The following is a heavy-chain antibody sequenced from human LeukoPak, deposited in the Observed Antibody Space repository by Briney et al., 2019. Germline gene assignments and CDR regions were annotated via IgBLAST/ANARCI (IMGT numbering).Heavy chain of an antibody. CDR3: AKGGSYRSQPYFDY. CDR1: GFTFSSYW. Sequence: PGGSLRLSCAASGFTFSSYWMHWVRQAPGKGLEWVSAINGSGGRIYYADSVKGRFTISRDNSKSTLYLQMNSLRAEDTAVYYCAKGGSYRSQPYFDYWGQGTLVTVSS. CDR2: INGSGGRI. J-gene: IGHJ4*02. V-gene: IGHV3-23*01. D-gene: IGHD3-16*02.